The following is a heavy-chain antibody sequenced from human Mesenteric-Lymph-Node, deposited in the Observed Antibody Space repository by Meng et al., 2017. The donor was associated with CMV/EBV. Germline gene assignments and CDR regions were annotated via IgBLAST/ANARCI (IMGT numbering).Heavy chain of an antibody. CDR1: GFTFSNYA. D-gene: IGHD6-13*01. J-gene: IGHJ4*02. CDR3: ARAYSSREYYFDY. V-gene: IGHV3-23*03. Sequence: GESLKISCAASGFTFSNYAMSWVRQAPGKGLEWVSITYTDARTTYYADSVKGRFTISRDDSKNTLYLQMNSLRVEDTALYYCARAYSSREYYFDYWGQGTLVTVSS. CDR2: TYTDARTT.